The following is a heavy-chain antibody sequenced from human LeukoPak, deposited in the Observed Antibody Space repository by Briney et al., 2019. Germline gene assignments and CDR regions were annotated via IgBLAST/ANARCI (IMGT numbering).Heavy chain of an antibody. CDR3: ARDQGSSNTAIIDY. D-gene: IGHD5-18*01. CDR2: ISAYNSNT. CDR1: GYTFTSYG. Sequence: ASVKVSCKASGYTFTSYGISWVRQAPGQGLEWMGWISAYNSNTNYAQKLQGRVTMTTDTSTSTAYMELRSLRSDDTAVYYCARDQGSSNTAIIDYWGQGTLVTVSS. V-gene: IGHV1-18*01. J-gene: IGHJ4*02.